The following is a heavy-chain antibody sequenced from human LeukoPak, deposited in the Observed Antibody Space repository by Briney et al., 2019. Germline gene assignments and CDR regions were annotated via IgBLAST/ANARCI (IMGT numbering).Heavy chain of an antibody. D-gene: IGHD1-1*01. CDR2: ISGSGGST. Sequence: PGGSLRLSCAASGFTFSSYGMSWVRQAPGKGLEWVSAISGSGGSTYYADSVKGRFTISRDNSKNTLYLQMNSLRAEDTAVYYCAKDQNNWNDRIFDYWGQGTLVTVSS. V-gene: IGHV3-23*01. CDR1: GFTFSSYG. CDR3: AKDQNNWNDRIFDY. J-gene: IGHJ4*02.